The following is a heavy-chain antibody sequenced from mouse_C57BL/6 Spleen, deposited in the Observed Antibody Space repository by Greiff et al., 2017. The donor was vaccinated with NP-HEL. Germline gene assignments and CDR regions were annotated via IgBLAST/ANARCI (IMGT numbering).Heavy chain of an antibody. CDR3: ARDRYGNGY. J-gene: IGHJ2*01. Sequence: EVQRVESGGGLVKPGGSLKLSCAASGFTFSSYAMSWVRQTPEKRLEWVATISDGGSYTYYPDNVKGRFTISRDNAKNNLYLQMSHLKSEDTAMYYCARDRYGNGYWGQGTTLTVSS. D-gene: IGHD2-10*02. V-gene: IGHV5-4*01. CDR1: GFTFSSYA. CDR2: ISDGGSYT.